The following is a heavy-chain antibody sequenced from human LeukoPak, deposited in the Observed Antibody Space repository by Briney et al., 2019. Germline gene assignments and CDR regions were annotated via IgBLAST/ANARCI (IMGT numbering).Heavy chain of an antibody. CDR2: IYHSGST. CDR3: ARGGYSSGWYADY. CDR1: GYSISLGYY. D-gene: IGHD6-19*01. Sequence: SETLSLTCTVSGYSISLGYYWGWIRQSPGKGLEWIGSIYHSGSTYYNPSLKSRVTISVDTSKNQFSLKLSSVTAADTAVYYCARGGYSSGWYADYWGQGTLVTVSS. V-gene: IGHV4-38-2*02. J-gene: IGHJ4*02.